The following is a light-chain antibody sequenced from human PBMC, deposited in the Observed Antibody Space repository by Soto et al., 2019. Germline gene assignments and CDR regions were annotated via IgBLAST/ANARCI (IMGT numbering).Light chain of an antibody. CDR1: QSISSW. Sequence: DIQMTQSPSTLSASVVERVSITCRAGQSISSWLAWYQQKPGKAPKLLIYDASSLQNGVPSRFRGAESGTEFTLTISSLQPDDFAVYYCQQYNSYPWTFGQGTKV. CDR3: QQYNSYPWT. V-gene: IGKV1-5*01. J-gene: IGKJ1*01. CDR2: DAS.